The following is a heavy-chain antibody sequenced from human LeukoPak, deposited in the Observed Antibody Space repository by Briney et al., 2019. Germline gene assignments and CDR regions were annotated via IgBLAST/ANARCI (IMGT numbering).Heavy chain of an antibody. D-gene: IGHD3-3*01. CDR3: ARVTLNYDFWSGYYPHDAFDI. V-gene: IGHV4-61*02. CDR1: GGSISSGSYY. Sequence: PSQTLSLTCTVSGGSISSGSYYWSWIRQPAGKGLEWIGRIYTSGSTNYNPSLKSRVTISVDTSKNQFSLKLSSVTAADTAVYYCARVTLNYDFWSGYYPHDAFDIWGQGTMVTVSS. CDR2: IYTSGST. J-gene: IGHJ3*02.